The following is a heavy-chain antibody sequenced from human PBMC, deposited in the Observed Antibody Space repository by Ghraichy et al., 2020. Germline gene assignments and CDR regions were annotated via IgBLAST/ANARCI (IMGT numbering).Heavy chain of an antibody. CDR1: GASITPYH. J-gene: IGHJ5*02. Sequence: SQTLSLTCTVSGASITPYHWSWIRQPPGKGLEWIGYIYYIGSTNYNPSLKSRGTMSVDRSKNHFSLKLTSVTAADTAVYYCARDRTGFDPWGQGTLVTVSS. CDR3: ARDRTGFDP. CDR2: IYYIGST. V-gene: IGHV4-59*01.